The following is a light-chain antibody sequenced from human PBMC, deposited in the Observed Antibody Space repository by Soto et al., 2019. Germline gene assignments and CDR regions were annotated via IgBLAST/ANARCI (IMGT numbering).Light chain of an antibody. V-gene: IGLV1-40*02. CDR1: SSNIGAGYD. Sequence: SLVTQPPSVSGAPGQRVTISCTGSSSNIGAGYDVHWYQQLPGTAPKLLIYGNSNRPSGVPDRFSGSKSGTSASLAITGLQAEDEADYYCQYYDSSLSGYVFGTGTKVTVL. CDR2: GNS. CDR3: QYYDSSLSGYV. J-gene: IGLJ1*01.